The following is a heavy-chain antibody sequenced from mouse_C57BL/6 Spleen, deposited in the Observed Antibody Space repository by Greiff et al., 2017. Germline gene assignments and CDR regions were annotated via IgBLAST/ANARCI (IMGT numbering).Heavy chain of an antibody. V-gene: IGHV1-4*01. Sequence: QVQLQQSGAELARPGASVKMSCKASGYTFTSYTMHWVKQRPGQGLEWIGYINPSSGYTKYNQKFKDKATLTADKSSSTAYMQLSSLTSEDSAVYCCTRVDYGTAWFAYWGQGTLVTVSA. CDR2: INPSSGYT. D-gene: IGHD2-1*01. CDR3: TRVDYGTAWFAY. J-gene: IGHJ3*01. CDR1: GYTFTSYT.